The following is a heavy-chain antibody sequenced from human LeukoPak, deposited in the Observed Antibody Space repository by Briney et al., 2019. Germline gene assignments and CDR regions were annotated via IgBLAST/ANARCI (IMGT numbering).Heavy chain of an antibody. CDR3: AREVYYDNSGYYN. D-gene: IGHD3-22*01. V-gene: IGHV1-2*02. CDR1: GYTFTGYY. Sequence: ASVKVSCKASGYTFTGYYMHWVRQAPGQGLEWMGWINPNSGGTNYAQKFQGRVTMTRDTSISTAYMELSRLRSDDTAVYYCAREVYYDNSGYYNWGQGTLVTVSS. CDR2: INPNSGGT. J-gene: IGHJ4*02.